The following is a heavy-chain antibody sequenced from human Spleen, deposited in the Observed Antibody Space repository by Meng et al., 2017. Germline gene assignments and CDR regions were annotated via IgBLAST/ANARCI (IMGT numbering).Heavy chain of an antibody. CDR3: ARHEDTSSSPFSPF. J-gene: IGHJ4*02. D-gene: IGHD6-6*01. CDR1: GGSISSGGYY. V-gene: IGHV4-31*03. CDR2: IYYSGST. Sequence: VQLQESGPGLVKPSQTLSLTCTFSGGSISSGGYYWSWIRQHPGKGLEWIGYIYYSGSTYYNPSLKSRVTISVDTSKNQFSLKVASVTTADTAVYFCARHEDTSSSPFSPFWGQGALVTVSS.